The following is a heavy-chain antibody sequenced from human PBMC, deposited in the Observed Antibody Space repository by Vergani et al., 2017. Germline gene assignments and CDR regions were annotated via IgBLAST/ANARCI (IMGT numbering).Heavy chain of an antibody. CDR3: ASRDPNRGYSYGFDY. CDR1: GGTFSSYA. D-gene: IGHD5-18*01. CDR2: IIPIFGTA. Sequence: QVQLVQSGSELKKPGSSVKVSCKASGGTFSSYAISWVRQAPGQGLEWMGRIIPIFGTANYAQKFQGRVTITADESTSTAYMELSSLRSEDTAVYYCASRDPNRGYSYGFDYWGQGTLVTVSS. V-gene: IGHV1-69*18. J-gene: IGHJ4*02.